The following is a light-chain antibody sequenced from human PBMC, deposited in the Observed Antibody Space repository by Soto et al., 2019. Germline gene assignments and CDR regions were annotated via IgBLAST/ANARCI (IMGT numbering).Light chain of an antibody. V-gene: IGLV2-14*02. CDR3: SSYTRSNTLVI. Sequence: QSALTQPASVSGSPGQSITISCTGTSSDVGGSKLVSWYHHHPGKAPKLIIYEDTKRPSGVSTRFSGSKSGNTASLTISGLQAEDEADYYCSSYTRSNTLVIFGGGTKLTVL. CDR1: SSDVGGSKL. CDR2: EDT. J-gene: IGLJ2*01.